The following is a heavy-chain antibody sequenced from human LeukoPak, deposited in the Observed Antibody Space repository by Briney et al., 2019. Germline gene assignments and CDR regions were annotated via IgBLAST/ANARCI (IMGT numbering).Heavy chain of an antibody. D-gene: IGHD2-2*01. V-gene: IGHV4-4*02. CDR1: GFTFSNYW. Sequence: PGGSLRLSCAASGFTFSNYWMSWVRQAPGKGLEWIGYIYNSGSTYYNPSLKSRVTISVDTSKNQFSLSLGSVTAADTAVYYCARWGTYASTSNWFDRWGQGTLVTVSS. J-gene: IGHJ5*02. CDR2: IYNSGST. CDR3: ARWGTYASTSNWFDR.